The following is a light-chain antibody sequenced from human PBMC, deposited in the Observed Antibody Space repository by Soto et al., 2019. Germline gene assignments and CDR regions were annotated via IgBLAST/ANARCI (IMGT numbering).Light chain of an antibody. V-gene: IGKV3-11*01. J-gene: IGKJ5*01. CDR3: QQRSNWPIT. Sequence: VLTQSPATLSLSPGERATLSCRASQSVSSYLAWYQHKPGQAPRLLIYDTSNRATGIPARFSGSGSGTDFTLTISRLDPGDFAVYYCQQRSNWPITFGQGTRLEIK. CDR1: QSVSSY. CDR2: DTS.